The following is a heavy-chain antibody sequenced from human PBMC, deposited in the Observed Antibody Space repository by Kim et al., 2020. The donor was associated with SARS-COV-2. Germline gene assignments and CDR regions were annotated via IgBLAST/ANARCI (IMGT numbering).Heavy chain of an antibody. CDR1: GYTFTGYY. CDR2: INPNSGGT. CDR3: ARGSFRSSTSCCLY. V-gene: IGHV1-2*02. J-gene: IGHJ4*02. Sequence: ASVKVSCKASGYTFTGYYMHWVRQAPGQGLEWMGWINPNSGGTNYAQKFQGRVTMTRDTSISTAYMELSRLRSDDTAVYYCARGSFRSSTSCCLYWGQGTLVTVSS. D-gene: IGHD2-2*01.